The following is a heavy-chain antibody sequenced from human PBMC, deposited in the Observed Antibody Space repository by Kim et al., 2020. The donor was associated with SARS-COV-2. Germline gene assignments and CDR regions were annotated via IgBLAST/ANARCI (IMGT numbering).Heavy chain of an antibody. D-gene: IGHD1-26*01. CDR2: IIPILGIA. CDR3: ARDRVSLKWELHFAY. CDR1: GGTFSSYT. Sequence: SVKVSCKASGGTFSSYTISWVRQAPGQGLEWMGRIIPILGIANYAQKFQGRVTITADKSTSTAYMELSSLRSEDTAVYYCARDRVSLKWELHFAYWGQGTLVTVSS. V-gene: IGHV1-69*04. J-gene: IGHJ4*02.